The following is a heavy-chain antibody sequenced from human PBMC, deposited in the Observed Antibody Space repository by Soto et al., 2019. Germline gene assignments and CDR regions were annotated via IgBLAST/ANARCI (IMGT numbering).Heavy chain of an antibody. Sequence: GPLRLSCAASGFTFSSYEMNWVRQAPGKGLEWVSYISSSGSTIYYADSVKGRFTISRDNAKNSLYLQMNSLRAEDTAVYYCAVGRYADFDYWGQGTLVTVSS. V-gene: IGHV3-48*03. J-gene: IGHJ4*02. CDR3: AVGRYADFDY. CDR1: GFTFSSYE. CDR2: ISSSGSTI. D-gene: IGHD3-16*01.